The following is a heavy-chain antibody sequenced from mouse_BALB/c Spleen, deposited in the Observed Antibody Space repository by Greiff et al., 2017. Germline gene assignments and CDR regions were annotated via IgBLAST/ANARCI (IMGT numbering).Heavy chain of an antibody. CDR1: GFAFSSYD. Sequence: EVMLVESGGGLVKPGGSLKLSCAASGFAFSSYDMSWVRQTPEKRLEWVAYISSGGGSTYYPDTVKGRFTISRDNAKNTLYLQMSSLKSEDTAMYYCARHGGYDFFAYWGQGTLVTVSA. CDR3: ARHGGYDFFAY. J-gene: IGHJ3*01. CDR2: ISSGGGST. V-gene: IGHV5-12-1*01. D-gene: IGHD2-2*01.